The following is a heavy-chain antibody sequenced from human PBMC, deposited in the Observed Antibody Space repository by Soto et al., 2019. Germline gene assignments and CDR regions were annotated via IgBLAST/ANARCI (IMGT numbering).Heavy chain of an antibody. CDR3: ARDSDRQQLANNWFDP. V-gene: IGHV1-46*01. Sequence: GASVKVSCKASGYTFTSYYMHWVRQAPGQGLEWMGIINPSGGSTSYAQKFQGRVTMTRDTSTSTVYMELSSLRSEDTAVYYCARDSDRQQLANNWFDPWGQGTLVTVSS. D-gene: IGHD6-13*01. J-gene: IGHJ5*02. CDR2: INPSGGST. CDR1: GYTFTSYY.